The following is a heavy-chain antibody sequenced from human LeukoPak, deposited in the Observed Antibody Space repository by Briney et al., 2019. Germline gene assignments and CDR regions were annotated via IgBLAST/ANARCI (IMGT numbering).Heavy chain of an antibody. CDR1: GYTFTGYY. CDR2: INPNSGGT. V-gene: IGHV1-2*02. D-gene: IGHD3-10*01. J-gene: IGHJ5*02. CDR3: ARVPDYYGSGSSSNWFDP. Sequence: ASVKVSCKASGYTFTGYYKHWVRQAPGQGLEWMGWINPNSGGTNYAQKFQGRVTMTRDTSISTAYMELSRLRSDDTAVYYCARVPDYYGSGSSSNWFDPWGQGTLVTVSS.